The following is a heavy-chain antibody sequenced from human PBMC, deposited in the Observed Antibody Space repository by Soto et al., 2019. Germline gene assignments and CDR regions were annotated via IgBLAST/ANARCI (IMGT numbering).Heavy chain of an antibody. CDR2: IYYSGST. V-gene: IGHV4-31*03. J-gene: IGHJ3*02. CDR3: AREGGGGSYYPAFDI. CDR1: GGSISSGGYY. Sequence: QVQLQESGPGLVKPSQTLSITCTVSGGSISSGGYYWSWIRQHPGKGLEWIGYIYYSGSTYYNPSLKSRVTISVDTSKNQFSLKLSSVTAADTAVYYCAREGGGGSYYPAFDIWGQGTMVTVSS. D-gene: IGHD1-26*01.